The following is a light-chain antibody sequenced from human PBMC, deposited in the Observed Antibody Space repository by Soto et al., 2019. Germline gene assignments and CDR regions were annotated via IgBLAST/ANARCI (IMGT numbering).Light chain of an antibody. CDR2: DVS. V-gene: IGLV2-11*01. Sequence: QSALTQPRSVSGSPGQSVTISCTGTSSDVGGYDYVSWYQQHPGKAPKLMIYDVSRRPSGVPDRFSGSKSGNTASLTVSGLRADEEADYYCCSSVGNYNWVFGGGTKLTVL. CDR1: SSDVGGYDY. CDR3: CSSVGNYNWV. J-gene: IGLJ3*02.